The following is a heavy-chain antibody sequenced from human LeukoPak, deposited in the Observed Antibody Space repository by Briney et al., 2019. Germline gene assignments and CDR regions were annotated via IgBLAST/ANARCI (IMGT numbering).Heavy chain of an antibody. V-gene: IGHV3-53*01. CDR3: ARDRDSDFWSGFGY. J-gene: IGHJ4*02. D-gene: IGHD3-3*01. CDR2: IYTGGST. Sequence: GGSLRLSCAASGFTVSSNYMSWVRQAPGKGLEWVSVIYTGGSTYYADSVKGRFTISRDTSKNTLYLEMNSLRAEDTAVYYCARDRDSDFWSGFGYWGQGTLVTVSS. CDR1: GFTVSSNY.